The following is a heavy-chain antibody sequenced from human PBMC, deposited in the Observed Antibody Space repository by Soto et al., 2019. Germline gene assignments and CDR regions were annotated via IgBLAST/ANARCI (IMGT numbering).Heavy chain of an antibody. J-gene: IGHJ3*02. V-gene: IGHV4-4*02. Sequence: SETLSLTCDVSRGSIGSSDCWSWVRQPPGKGLEWIGVIYHSGSTNYNPSLKSRVTISVDKSKNYFSLKLTSVTAADTAVYYCAKCPDAFDIWGQGTMVTVSS. CDR1: RGSIGSSDC. CDR3: AKCPDAFDI. CDR2: IYHSGST.